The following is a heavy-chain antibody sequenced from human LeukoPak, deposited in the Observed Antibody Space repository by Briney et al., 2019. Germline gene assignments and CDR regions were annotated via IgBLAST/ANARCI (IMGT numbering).Heavy chain of an antibody. J-gene: IGHJ4*02. Sequence: PGGSLRLSCVASGFTFSSYGMSWVRQSLGKGLEWVSGMSGSGDRTYYADSVKGRFTISRDNSKNTLYLYMNSLRAEDTAVYYCAKCLEFEWLPIDYWGQGTLVTVSS. CDR1: GFTFSSYG. D-gene: IGHD3-9*01. CDR3: AKCLEFEWLPIDY. CDR2: MSGSGDRT. V-gene: IGHV3-23*01.